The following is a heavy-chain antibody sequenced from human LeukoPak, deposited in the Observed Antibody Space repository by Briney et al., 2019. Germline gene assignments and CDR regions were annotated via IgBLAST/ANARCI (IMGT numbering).Heavy chain of an antibody. J-gene: IGHJ4*02. CDR2: ISYDGSNK. Sequence: GGSLRLSCAASGFTFSSYAMHWVRQAPGKGLEWVAVISYDGSNKYYADSVKGRFTISRDNSKNTLYLRMNSLRAEDTAVYYCARDPTARGSVYYDYVWGSYLNRTDYWGQGTLVTVSS. V-gene: IGHV3-30-3*01. D-gene: IGHD3-16*02. CDR3: ARDPTARGSVYYDYVWGSYLNRTDY. CDR1: GFTFSSYA.